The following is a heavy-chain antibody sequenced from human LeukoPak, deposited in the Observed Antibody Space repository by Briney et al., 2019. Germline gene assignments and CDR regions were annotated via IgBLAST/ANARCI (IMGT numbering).Heavy chain of an antibody. J-gene: IGHJ4*02. V-gene: IGHV4-39*01. CDR2: IYYRGRT. Sequence: PETLSLTSTLSGGSPSSSSYYWGSTHQPPGNWLEWIGSIYYRGRTSYNPSRKSRVTISVDTSKHQFSLQPSSVTAADTAVYYCARSHYGSGSYSLYYFDYWGQGTLVTVSS. CDR1: GGSPSSSSYY. CDR3: ARSHYGSGSYSLYYFDY. D-gene: IGHD3-10*01.